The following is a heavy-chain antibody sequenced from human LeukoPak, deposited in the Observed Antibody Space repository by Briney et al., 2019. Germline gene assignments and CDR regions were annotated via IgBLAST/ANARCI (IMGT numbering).Heavy chain of an antibody. J-gene: IGHJ4*02. CDR3: ARDRDYSNTERGFDY. CDR2: INPNSGET. V-gene: IGHV1-2*02. CDR1: GYTFTGYY. D-gene: IGHD4-11*01. Sequence: ASVKVSCKASGYTFTGYYMHWVRQAPGQGLEWMGWINPNSGETKSAQKFQGRVTMTGDTSISTACMELSRVTSDDTAVYYCARDRDYSNTERGFDYWGQGTLVTVSS.